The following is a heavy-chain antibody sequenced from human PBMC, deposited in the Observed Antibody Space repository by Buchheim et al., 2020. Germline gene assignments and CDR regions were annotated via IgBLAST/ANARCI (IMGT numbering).Heavy chain of an antibody. Sequence: DVQLLESGGDLVQPWGSLRLSCAASGFTFSSYAMSWVRQAPGKGLEWVSAISGSGGSTYYADSVKGRFTISRDNSKNTLYLQMNSLRAEDTAVYYCAKVGAYYYDSSGYYYPWYFDYWGQGTL. CDR2: ISGSGGST. CDR3: AKVGAYYYDSSGYYYPWYFDY. D-gene: IGHD3-22*01. CDR1: GFTFSSYA. J-gene: IGHJ4*02. V-gene: IGHV3-23*01.